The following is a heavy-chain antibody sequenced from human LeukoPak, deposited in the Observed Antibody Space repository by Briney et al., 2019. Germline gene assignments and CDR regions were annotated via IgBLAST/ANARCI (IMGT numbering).Heavy chain of an antibody. CDR3: SRDGGEGGNSASDI. CDR1: GFTFSDYI. Sequence: GGSLRLSCAASGFTFSDYILDWVRQAPGKGLEWVGRIRRGANSYTTEYAASVKGRFTISRDDSKNSLYLHMNSLKTEDTAVYHCSRDGGEGGNSASDIWGQGTMVTVSS. V-gene: IGHV3-72*01. J-gene: IGHJ3*02. D-gene: IGHD3-16*01. CDR2: IRRGANSYTT.